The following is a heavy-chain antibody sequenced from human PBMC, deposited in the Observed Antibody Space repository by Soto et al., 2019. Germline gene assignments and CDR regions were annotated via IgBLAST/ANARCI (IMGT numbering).Heavy chain of an antibody. D-gene: IGHD5-12*01. Sequence: SESLSLTCTVSGGSISSADYYWCWNRQPPGKGLEWIGYIYYSGSTYYNPSLKCRVTISVDTSKNQLSLKLSSVTAADTAVYYCARHGGYELVIWGRGTMVTVSS. V-gene: IGHV4-30-4*01. J-gene: IGHJ3*02. CDR1: GGSISSADYY. CDR2: IYYSGST. CDR3: ARHGGYELVI.